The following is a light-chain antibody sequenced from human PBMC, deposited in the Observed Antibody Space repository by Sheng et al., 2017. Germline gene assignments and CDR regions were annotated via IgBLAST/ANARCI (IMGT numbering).Light chain of an antibody. CDR2: WAS. V-gene: IGKV4-1*01. CDR3: QQYRSNPLT. Sequence: DIVMTQSPDSLAVSLGERATINCKSSQSVLYSSNNKNYLAWYQQKPGQPPKVLIYWASTRESGVPDRFSGSRSGTDFTLTISSLQAEDVAFYYCQQYRSNPLTFGGGPRWRSN. CDR1: QSVLYSSNNKNY. J-gene: IGKJ4*01.